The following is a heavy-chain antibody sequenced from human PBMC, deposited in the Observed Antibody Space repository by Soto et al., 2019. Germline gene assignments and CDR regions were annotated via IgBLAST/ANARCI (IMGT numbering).Heavy chain of an antibody. J-gene: IGHJ4*02. V-gene: IGHV3-23*01. CDR1: GFTFSTYA. CDR2: LSGSGGST. CDR3: AKDGATSGWYYFDY. D-gene: IGHD6-19*01. Sequence: GGSLRLSCAASGFTFSTYAMSWVRQAPGKGLEWVSGLSGSGGSTNYADSVKGRFTISRDNSKNTLYLQMNSLRAEDTAVYYCAKDGATSGWYYFDYWGQGTLVTVSS.